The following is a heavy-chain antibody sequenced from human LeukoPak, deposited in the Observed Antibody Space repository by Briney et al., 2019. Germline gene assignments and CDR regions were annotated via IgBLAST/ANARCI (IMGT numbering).Heavy chain of an antibody. Sequence: PSETLSLTCTVSGGSISGLYWSWIRQPPGEGLEWIGYIYYTGSTNSNPSLKSRVSISVDTSKNQFSLKLSSVTAADTAVYYCATGGGRGYSYGYYYWGQGTLVTVSS. CDR2: IYYTGST. CDR1: GGSISGLY. CDR3: ATGGGRGYSYGYYY. D-gene: IGHD5-18*01. V-gene: IGHV4-59*08. J-gene: IGHJ4*02.